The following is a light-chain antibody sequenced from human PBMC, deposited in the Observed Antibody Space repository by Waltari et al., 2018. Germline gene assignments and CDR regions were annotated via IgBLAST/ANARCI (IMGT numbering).Light chain of an antibody. J-gene: IGKJ2*01. CDR3: QQRNTWPPYT. Sequence: DIVLTQSPVTLSLSPGERATLFCGASQNVDTYLAWYQQKPGQAPRLLIYTSSHRASGVPARFSGGGSGTDFTLTISSVEPEDIAIYYCQQRNTWPPYTFGQGTKLEIK. CDR2: TSS. V-gene: IGKV3-11*01. CDR1: QNVDTY.